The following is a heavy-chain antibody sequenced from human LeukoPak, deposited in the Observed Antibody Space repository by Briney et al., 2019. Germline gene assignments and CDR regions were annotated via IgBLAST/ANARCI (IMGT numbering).Heavy chain of an antibody. J-gene: IGHJ3*02. Sequence: ASVKVSCKASGYTFTSYGISWVRQAPGQGLEWMGWISAYNGNTNYAQKLQGRVTMTTDTSTSTAYMELRSLRSDDTAVYYCARDDPYCSSTSCYVRWGGAFDIWGQGTMVTVSS. CDR2: ISAYNGNT. V-gene: IGHV1-18*01. CDR3: ARDDPYCSSTSCYVRWGGAFDI. CDR1: GYTFTSYG. D-gene: IGHD2-2*01.